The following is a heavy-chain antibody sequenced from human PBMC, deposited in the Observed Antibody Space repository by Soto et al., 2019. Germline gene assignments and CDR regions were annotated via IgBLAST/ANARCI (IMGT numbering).Heavy chain of an antibody. CDR1: GFTISGYW. D-gene: IGHD3-22*01. CDR2: IKQDGSEQ. V-gene: IGHV3-7*03. Sequence: GGSLRLSCVASGFTISGYWMSWVRKAPGKGLEWVANIKQDGSEQHYVDSVKGRFTISKDYAKNSLFLQMNSLRAEDTAVYCCARALVVVTEYFDYWGQGILVTVSS. J-gene: IGHJ4*02. CDR3: ARALVVVTEYFDY.